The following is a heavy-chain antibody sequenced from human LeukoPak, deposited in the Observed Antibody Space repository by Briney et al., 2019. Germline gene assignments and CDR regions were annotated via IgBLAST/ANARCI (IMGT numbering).Heavy chain of an antibody. D-gene: IGHD6-13*01. V-gene: IGHV3-48*01. Sequence: GGSLRLSCAASGFTFSSYSMTWVRQAPGKGLEWVSYISSGSSTIYYADSVKGRFTISRDNAKNSLYLQMNSLRAEDTAVYYCARGVAAAAGYWGQGTLVTVSS. CDR3: ARGVAAAAGY. CDR1: GFTFSSYS. CDR2: ISSGSSTI. J-gene: IGHJ4*02.